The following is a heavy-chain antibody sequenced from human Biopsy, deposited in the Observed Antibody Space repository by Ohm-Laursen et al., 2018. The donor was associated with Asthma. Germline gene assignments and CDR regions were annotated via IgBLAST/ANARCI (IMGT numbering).Heavy chain of an antibody. CDR3: AREATSGEVPFGYFYALDV. CDR1: GLTFSNYG. CDR2: ISFDGSNK. V-gene: IGHV3-30*03. J-gene: IGHJ6*04. D-gene: IGHD2-2*01. Sequence: SLRLSCAAPGLTFSNYGMHWVRQAPGKGLDWVAVISFDGSNKNYTDSVKGRFTISRDNSRNTLYLQMNSLRAEDTAVYYCAREATSGEVPFGYFYALDVWGEGTTVTVSS.